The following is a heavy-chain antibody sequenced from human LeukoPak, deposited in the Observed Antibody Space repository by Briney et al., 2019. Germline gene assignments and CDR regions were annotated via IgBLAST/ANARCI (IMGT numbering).Heavy chain of an antibody. CDR3: TRDISAQIAATGNY. J-gene: IGHJ4*02. D-gene: IGHD6-13*01. CDR2: INWNSGSI. Sequence: PGGSLRLSCAASGFTFDDYAMHWVRQAPGKGLEWVSGINWNSGSIGYADSVKGRFTISRDNAKNSLYLQMISLRAEDTALYYCTRDISAQIAATGNYWGQGTLVTVSS. V-gene: IGHV3-9*01. CDR1: GFTFDDYA.